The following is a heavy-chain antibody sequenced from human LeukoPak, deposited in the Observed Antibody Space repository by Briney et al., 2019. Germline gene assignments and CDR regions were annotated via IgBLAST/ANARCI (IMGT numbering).Heavy chain of an antibody. J-gene: IGHJ6*02. D-gene: IGHD3-3*01. CDR2: INHSGST. Sequence: PSKTLSLTCAVYGGSFSGYYWSWIRQPPGKGLEWIGEINHSGSTNYNPSLKSRVTISVDTSKNQFSLKLSSVTAADTAVYYCASARRITIFGVVMGYYDMDVWGQGTTVTVSS. V-gene: IGHV4-34*01. CDR3: ASARRITIFGVVMGYYDMDV. CDR1: GGSFSGYY.